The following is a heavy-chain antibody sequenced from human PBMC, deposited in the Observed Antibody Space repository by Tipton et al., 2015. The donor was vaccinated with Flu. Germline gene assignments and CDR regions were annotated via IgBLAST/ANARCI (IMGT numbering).Heavy chain of an antibody. J-gene: IGHJ6*02. D-gene: IGHD5-12*01. CDR3: ARGSGYVYYYYYYGMDV. V-gene: IGHV1-69*01. CDR1: GGTFSSYA. Sequence: QVQLVQSGAEVKKPGSSVKVSCKASGGTFSSYAISWVRQAPGQGLEWMGGIIPIFGTANYAQKFQGRVTITADESTSTAYMELSSLRSEDTAVYYCARGSGYVYYYYYYGMDVWGQGTTVTVSS. CDR2: IIPIFGTA.